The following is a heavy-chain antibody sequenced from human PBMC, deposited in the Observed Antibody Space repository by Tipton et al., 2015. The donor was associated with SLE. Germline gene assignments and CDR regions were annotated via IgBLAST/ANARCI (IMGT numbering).Heavy chain of an antibody. Sequence: QSGPEVKKPGASVKVSCKASGYTFPSYGISWVRQAPGQGLEWMGGIIPIFGTANYAQKFQGRVTMTRDTSTSTVYMELSSLRSEDTAVYYCARTHYYDSSGSAFDIWGQGTMVTVSS. V-gene: IGHV1-69*05. D-gene: IGHD3-22*01. J-gene: IGHJ3*02. CDR2: IIPIFGTA. CDR1: GYTFPSYG. CDR3: ARTHYYDSSGSAFDI.